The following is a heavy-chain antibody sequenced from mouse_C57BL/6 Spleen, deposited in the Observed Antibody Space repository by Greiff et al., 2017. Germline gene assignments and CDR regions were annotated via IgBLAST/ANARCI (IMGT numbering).Heavy chain of an antibody. CDR2: IWRGGST. J-gene: IGHJ4*01. D-gene: IGHD2-4*01. Sequence: QVQLKESGPGLVQPSQSLSITCPVSGFSLTSYGVHWVRQSPGKGLEWLGVIWRGGSTDYNAAFMSRLSITKDNSKSQVFFKMNSLQADDTAIYYFAKGTDYDYDEDAMDYCGQGTSGTVSS. V-gene: IGHV2-5*01. CDR1: GFSLTSYG. CDR3: AKGTDYDYDEDAMDY.